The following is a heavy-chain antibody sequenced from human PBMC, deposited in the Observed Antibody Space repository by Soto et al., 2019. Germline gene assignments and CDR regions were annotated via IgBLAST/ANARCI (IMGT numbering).Heavy chain of an antibody. Sequence: EVQLVESGGGLVQPGGSLRLSCAASGFTFSSYSMNWVRQAPGKGLEWISYISGTSNTIHFADSVKGRFTISRDNAKNSLSLQMSSLRAEDTAVYYCAREVAARLDYWGQGTLVTVSS. D-gene: IGHD6-6*01. CDR2: ISGTSNTI. CDR3: AREVAARLDY. CDR1: GFTFSSYS. V-gene: IGHV3-48*01. J-gene: IGHJ4*02.